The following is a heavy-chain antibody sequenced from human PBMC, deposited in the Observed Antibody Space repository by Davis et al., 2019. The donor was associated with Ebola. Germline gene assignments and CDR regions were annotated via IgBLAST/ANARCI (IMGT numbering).Heavy chain of an antibody. V-gene: IGHV3-53*01. Sequence: GGSLRLSCAASGFTFSSYAIHWVRQAPGKGLEWVSVIYSGGSTYYADSVKGRFTISRDNSKNTLYLQMNSLRAEDTAVYYCARKSYSNLGYYYYGMDVWGQGTTVTVSS. D-gene: IGHD4-11*01. CDR2: IYSGGST. CDR1: GFTFSSYA. CDR3: ARKSYSNLGYYYYGMDV. J-gene: IGHJ6*02.